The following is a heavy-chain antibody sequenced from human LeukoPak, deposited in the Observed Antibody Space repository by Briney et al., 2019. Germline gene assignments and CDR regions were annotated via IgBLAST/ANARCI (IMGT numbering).Heavy chain of an antibody. CDR1: GYTFTGYY. CDR2: INPNSGGT. D-gene: IGHD6-13*01. CDR3: ARVGGLAAAGTVLRY. Sequence: GASVKVSCKASGYTFTGYYMHWVRQAPGQGLEWMGWINPNSGGTNYAQKFQGWVTMTRDTSINTAYMELSRLRSDDTAVYYCARVGGLAAAGTVLRYWGQGTLVTVSS. J-gene: IGHJ4*02. V-gene: IGHV1-2*04.